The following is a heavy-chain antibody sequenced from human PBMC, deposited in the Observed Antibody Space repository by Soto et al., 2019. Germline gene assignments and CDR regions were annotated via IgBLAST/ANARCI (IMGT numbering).Heavy chain of an antibody. V-gene: IGHV1-2*02. CDR2: ITPNSGFT. Sequence: ASVKVSCKASGYTFTGHYMHWVRQAPGQGLAWLGWITPNSGFTNYAQKFQGRVTMTRDTSISTAYMELSRLTSDDTAVYFCEKDKGARVNFDHWGQGTPVTVSS. CDR1: GYTFTGHY. J-gene: IGHJ5*02. CDR3: EKDKGARVNFDH.